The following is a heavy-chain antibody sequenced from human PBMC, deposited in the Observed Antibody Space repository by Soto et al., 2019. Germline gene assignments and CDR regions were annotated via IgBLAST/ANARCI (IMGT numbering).Heavy chain of an antibody. J-gene: IGHJ5*02. CDR1: GGSISSGAYS. V-gene: IGHV4-30-2*03. CDR3: ARHPSDFWFDP. Sequence: SETLSLTCAVSGGSISSGAYSWSWIRQPPGKGLEWVGNIYHSGSTYYNPSLKSRVTISVDTSKNQFSLKLNSVTAADTAVYYCARHPSDFWFDPWGQGTLVTVSS. D-gene: IGHD2-21*02. CDR2: IYHSGST.